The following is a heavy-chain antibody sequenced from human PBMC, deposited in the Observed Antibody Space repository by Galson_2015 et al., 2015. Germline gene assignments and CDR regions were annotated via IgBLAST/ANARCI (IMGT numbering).Heavy chain of an antibody. CDR1: GFTFSSYG. CDR3: ARASAMVTLIAFEI. D-gene: IGHD4-23*01. CDR2: ISYDGSNT. V-gene: IGHV3-30*03. Sequence: SLRLSCAASGFTFSSYGMHWVRQAPGKGLEWVAVISYDGSNTYYADSVKVRFTISRDNSKNTLYLQMNSLRAEDTAVYYCARASAMVTLIAFEIWGQGTMVTVSA. J-gene: IGHJ3*02.